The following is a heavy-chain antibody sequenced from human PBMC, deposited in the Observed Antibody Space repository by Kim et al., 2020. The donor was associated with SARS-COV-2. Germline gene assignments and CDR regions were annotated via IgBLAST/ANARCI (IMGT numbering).Heavy chain of an antibody. D-gene: IGHD4-17*01. Sequence: GSTNYNPSLKSRVTVSVDTSKHQFSLKLTSVTAADTAIYYCARGYKATVGYWGQGTLVTVSS. J-gene: IGHJ4*02. CDR2: GST. CDR3: ARGYKATVGY. V-gene: IGHV4-34*01.